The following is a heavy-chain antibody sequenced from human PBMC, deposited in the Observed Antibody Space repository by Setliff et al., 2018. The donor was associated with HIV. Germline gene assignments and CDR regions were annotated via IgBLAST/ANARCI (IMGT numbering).Heavy chain of an antibody. CDR1: GFTFSSYA. V-gene: IGHV3-30*04. CDR3: ARDQLAMVRRNGMDV. D-gene: IGHD3-10*01. Sequence: GGSLRLSCAASGFTFSSYAMQWVRQAPGKGLEWVAVISSDGSNEYYADSVKGRFTISRDNSKNTLYVQMNSLRAEDTAVHYCARDQLAMVRRNGMDVWGQGTTVTVSS. J-gene: IGHJ6*02. CDR2: ISSDGSNE.